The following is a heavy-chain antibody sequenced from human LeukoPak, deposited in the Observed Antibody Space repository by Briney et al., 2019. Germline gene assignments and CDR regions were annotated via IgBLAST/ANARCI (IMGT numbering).Heavy chain of an antibody. CDR2: IIPIFGTA. V-gene: IGHV1-69*01. Sequence: SSVKVSCKASGDTFSSYAICWVRQAPGQGLEWIGGIIPIFGTANYAQKFRGRVTITADESTSTAYIELSSLRSEDTAVSYCATGTPHYYDSSGYFLSGFDYWGQGTLVTVSS. CDR1: GDTFSSYA. J-gene: IGHJ4*02. D-gene: IGHD3-22*01. CDR3: ATGTPHYYDSSGYFLSGFDY.